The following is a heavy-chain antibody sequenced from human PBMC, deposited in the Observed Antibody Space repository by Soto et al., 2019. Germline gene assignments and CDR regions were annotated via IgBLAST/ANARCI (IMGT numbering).Heavy chain of an antibody. J-gene: IGHJ3*02. CDR1: GDTFSNCT. D-gene: IGHD2-15*01. V-gene: IGHV1-69*02. Sequence: QVQLVQSGAEVKKPGSSVKVSCKASGDTFSNCTISWVRQAPGQGLEWMGRIIPVLDIPNYAQKFQDRVTITADQSTSTSYMELSSLRSEDPAVYYCTSDNGSPAFDIWGQGTMVTVSS. CDR2: IIPVLDIP. CDR3: TSDNGSPAFDI.